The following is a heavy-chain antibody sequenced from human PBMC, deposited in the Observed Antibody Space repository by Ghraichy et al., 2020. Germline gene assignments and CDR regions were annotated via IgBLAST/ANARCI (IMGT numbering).Heavy chain of an antibody. CDR1: GFTFSSYS. J-gene: IGHJ4*02. CDR3: ATHAEAIWSGYYSNY. D-gene: IGHD3-3*01. V-gene: IGHV3-21*01. Sequence: GGSLRLSCAASGFTFSSYSMNWVRQAPGKGLEWVSSISSSSSYIYYADSVKGRFTISRDNAKNSLYLQMNSLRAEDTAVYYCATHAEAIWSGYYSNYWGQGTLVTVSS. CDR2: ISSSSSYI.